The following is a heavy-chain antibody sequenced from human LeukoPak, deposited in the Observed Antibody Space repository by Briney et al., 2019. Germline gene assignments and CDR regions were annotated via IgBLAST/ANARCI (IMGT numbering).Heavy chain of an antibody. D-gene: IGHD3-3*01. CDR2: IYYSGST. J-gene: IGHJ4*02. CDR1: GGSISSYY. Sequence: SETLSLTCTVSGGSISSYYWSWIRQPPGKGLEWIGYIYYSGSTYYNPSLKSRVTISVDTSKNQFSLKLSSVTAADTAVYYCASSWSGGASWDYWGQGTLVTVSS. V-gene: IGHV4-59*12. CDR3: ASSWSGGASWDY.